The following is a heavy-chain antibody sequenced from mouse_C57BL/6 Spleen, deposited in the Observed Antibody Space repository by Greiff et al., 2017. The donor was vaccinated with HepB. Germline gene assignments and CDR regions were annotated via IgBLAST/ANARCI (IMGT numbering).Heavy chain of an antibody. CDR1: GYAFSSYW. Sequence: VQLQQSGAELVKPGASVKISCKASGYAFSSYWMNWVKQRPGKGLEWIGQIYPGDGDTNYNGKFKGKATLTAYKSTSTAYMQLSSLTSEDSAVYFCAMNDYLAYWGQGTLVTVSA. CDR3: AMNDYLAY. CDR2: IYPGDGDT. J-gene: IGHJ3*01. V-gene: IGHV1-80*01. D-gene: IGHD2-4*01.